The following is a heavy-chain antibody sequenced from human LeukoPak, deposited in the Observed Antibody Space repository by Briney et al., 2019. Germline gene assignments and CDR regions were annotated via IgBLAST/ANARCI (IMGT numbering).Heavy chain of an antibody. J-gene: IGHJ4*02. CDR3: AIQLAGAQQLVLDY. CDR2: IHTSGST. CDR1: GGSISSGSFY. D-gene: IGHD6-13*01. V-gene: IGHV4-61*02. Sequence: SETLSLTCSVSGGSISSGSFYWSWIRQPAGKGLEWIGLIHTSGSTNYNPSLKSRVTISRDTSKNQFSLKLSSVTAADTAVYYCAIQLAGAQQLVLDYWGQGTLVTVSS.